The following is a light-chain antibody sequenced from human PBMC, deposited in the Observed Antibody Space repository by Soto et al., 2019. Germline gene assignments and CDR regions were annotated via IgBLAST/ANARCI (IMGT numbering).Light chain of an antibody. CDR1: QSIRTN. V-gene: IGKV3-15*01. CDR3: QQYFNWPLTWT. Sequence: EIVLTQSPATLSVSAGGTVTLSCRASQSIRTNVAWYQQIPGQAPRLLVYGASTRATGVPARFSGSGSGIESTLTISSLQSEDSAFYYCQQYFNWPLTWTFGPGTKVQIK. J-gene: IGKJ3*01. CDR2: GAS.